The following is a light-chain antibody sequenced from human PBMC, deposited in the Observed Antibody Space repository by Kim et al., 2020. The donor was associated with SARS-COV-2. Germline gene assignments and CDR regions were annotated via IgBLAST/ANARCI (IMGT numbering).Light chain of an antibody. CDR3: LRHENFPPT. Sequence: DIQMTQSPSSLSAAVGDRVTITCRASQDIGSYVGWYQQKPGKAPKRLIYEISSLQSGVPSRFSGSGSGTEFTLTISCLQPEDLATYFCLRHENFPPTFGQGTKVDIK. V-gene: IGKV1-17*01. J-gene: IGKJ1*01. CDR2: EIS. CDR1: QDIGSY.